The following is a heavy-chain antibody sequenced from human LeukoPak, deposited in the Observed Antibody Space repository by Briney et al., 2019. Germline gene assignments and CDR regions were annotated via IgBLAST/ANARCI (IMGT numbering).Heavy chain of an antibody. V-gene: IGHV1-2*02. J-gene: IGHJ5*02. CDR3: ARGGSAGIAAAFYSLDP. CDR1: GYTFTGYY. Sequence: ASVKVSCKASGYTFTGYYMHWVRQAPGQGLEWMGWINPNSGGTNYAQKFQGRVTMTRDTSISTDYMELSRLRSDDTAVYYCARGGSAGIAAAFYSLDPWGQGTLVTVSS. D-gene: IGHD6-13*01. CDR2: INPNSGGT.